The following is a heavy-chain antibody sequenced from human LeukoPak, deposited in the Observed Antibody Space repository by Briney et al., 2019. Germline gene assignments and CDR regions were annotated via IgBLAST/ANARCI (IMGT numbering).Heavy chain of an antibody. Sequence: GGSLRLSCAASGFTFSSYAMSWVRQAPGKGLERVSTINDNGGTTYYADSVKGRFTISRGNSRNTLYLQMNSLRAEDTAVYYCVCGWYVDYWGQGTLVTVSS. D-gene: IGHD6-19*01. V-gene: IGHV3-23*01. CDR2: INDNGGTT. J-gene: IGHJ4*02. CDR1: GFTFSSYA. CDR3: VCGWYVDY.